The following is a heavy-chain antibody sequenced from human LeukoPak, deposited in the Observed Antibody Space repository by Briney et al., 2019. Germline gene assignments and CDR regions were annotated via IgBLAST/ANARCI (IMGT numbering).Heavy chain of an antibody. V-gene: IGHV3-21*01. CDR1: GFTFSSYS. CDR2: ISSSSSYI. Sequence: GGSLRLSCAASGFTFSSYSMNWVRQAPGKGLEWVSSISSSSSYIYYADSVKGRFTISRDNAKNSLYLQMNSLRAEDTAVYYCARGRGYSGYDGEVFAYWGQGTLVTVSS. J-gene: IGHJ4*02. D-gene: IGHD5-12*01. CDR3: ARGRGYSGYDGEVFAY.